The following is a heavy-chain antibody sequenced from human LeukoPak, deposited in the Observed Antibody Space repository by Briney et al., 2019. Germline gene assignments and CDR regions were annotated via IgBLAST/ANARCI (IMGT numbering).Heavy chain of an antibody. CDR1: GYTFTGHY. Sequence: ASVKVSCKSSGYTFTGHYMHWVRQAPGQGLEWMGWINPNSGGTNYAQKFQGRVTMTRDTSISTAYMELSRLRSDDTAVYYCARTWGLEDYYYYMDVWGKGTTVTVSS. D-gene: IGHD1-26*01. J-gene: IGHJ6*03. CDR2: INPNSGGT. CDR3: ARTWGLEDYYYYMDV. V-gene: IGHV1-2*02.